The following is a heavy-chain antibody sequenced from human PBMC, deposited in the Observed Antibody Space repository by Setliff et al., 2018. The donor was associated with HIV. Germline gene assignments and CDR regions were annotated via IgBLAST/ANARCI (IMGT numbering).Heavy chain of an antibody. D-gene: IGHD6-13*01. CDR2: IRSRPFGGTT. CDR1: GFTFGEYG. J-gene: IGHJ4*02. CDR3: TRGMRPMVKQVPFDY. V-gene: IGHV3-49*05. Sequence: NPGGSLRLSCLGSGFTFGEYGMSWFRQAPGKGLEWVGFIRSRPFGGTTEYAASVKGRFTISRDDSKSIAYLQMNSLKSADAAVYYCTRGMRPMVKQVPFDYWGQGTLVTVSS.